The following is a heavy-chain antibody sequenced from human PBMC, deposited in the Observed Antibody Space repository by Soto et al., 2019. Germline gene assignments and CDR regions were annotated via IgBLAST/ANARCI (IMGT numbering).Heavy chain of an antibody. CDR3: ARDLPRYDSSGYYYLFDY. CDR1: GGTFSSYA. D-gene: IGHD3-22*01. CDR2: IIPIFGTA. V-gene: IGHV1-69*13. Sequence: SVKVSCKASGGTFSSYAISWVRQAPGQELEWMGGIIPIFGTANYAQKFQGRVTITADESTSTAYMELSSLRSEDTAVYYCARDLPRYDSSGYYYLFDYWGQGALVTVS. J-gene: IGHJ4*02.